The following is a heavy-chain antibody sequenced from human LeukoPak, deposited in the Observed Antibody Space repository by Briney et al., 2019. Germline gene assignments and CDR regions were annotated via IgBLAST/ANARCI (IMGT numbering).Heavy chain of an antibody. CDR1: GYTLTELS. Sequence: ASVKVSCKVSGYTLTELSMHWVRQAPGKGLEWMGGFDPEDGETIYAQKFQGRVTMTEDTSTDTAYMELSSLRSEDTAVYYCATGDKYSSSSDVWGQGTTVTVSS. CDR2: FDPEDGET. D-gene: IGHD6-13*01. V-gene: IGHV1-24*01. J-gene: IGHJ6*02. CDR3: ATGDKYSSSSDV.